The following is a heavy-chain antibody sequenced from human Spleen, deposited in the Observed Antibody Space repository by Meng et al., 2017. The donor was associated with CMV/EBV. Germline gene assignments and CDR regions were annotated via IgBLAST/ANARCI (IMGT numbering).Heavy chain of an antibody. V-gene: IGHV3-66*02. CDR1: GFTFSSYS. D-gene: IGHD2-2*01. J-gene: IGHJ3*02. Sequence: GESLKISCAASGFTFSSYSMNWVRQAPGKGLEWVSLIYNGGTTFFADSVKGRFTISRDNSKNTLYLQMNSLRAEDTAVYYCARAVVVVPAAHPDAFDIWGQGTMVTVSS. CDR2: IYNGGTT. CDR3: ARAVVVVPAAHPDAFDI.